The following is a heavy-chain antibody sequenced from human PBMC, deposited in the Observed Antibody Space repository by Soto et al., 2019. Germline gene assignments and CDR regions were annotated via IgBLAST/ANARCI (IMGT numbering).Heavy chain of an antibody. V-gene: IGHV4-4*08. J-gene: IGHJ5*02. CDR3: ARGARYSGSYLAP. D-gene: IGHD1-26*01. CDR1: GGAIRNYY. CDR2: VYTSGNT. Sequence: SETLSLTCTVSGGAIRNYYWSWIRQTPGKGLEWIGSVYTSGNTNYNPSLKSRVAISADTSKNQFSLKLTSMAAADTAVYYCARGARYSGSYLAPWGQGSLVTVSS.